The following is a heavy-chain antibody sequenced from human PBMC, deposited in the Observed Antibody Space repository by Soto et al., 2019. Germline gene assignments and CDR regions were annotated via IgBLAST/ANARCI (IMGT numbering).Heavy chain of an antibody. CDR1: GFTFSAYA. Sequence: EERLMDSGGGLVQPGGALRLSCIASGFTFSAYAMSWVRQAPGKGLEWVSGIHSTGSHTYYADSVKGRFTISRDNSKSTLYLQMNDLRVEDTAFYYCAKERAAVGVPLFSSWGQGTLVTVSS. D-gene: IGHD6-25*01. J-gene: IGHJ5*02. CDR2: IHSTGSHT. CDR3: AKERAAVGVPLFSS. V-gene: IGHV3-23*01.